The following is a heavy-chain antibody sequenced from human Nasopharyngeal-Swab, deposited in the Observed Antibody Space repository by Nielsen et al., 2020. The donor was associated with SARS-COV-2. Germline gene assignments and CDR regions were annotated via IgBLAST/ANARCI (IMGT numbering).Heavy chain of an antibody. V-gene: IGHV3-74*01. CDR1: GFTFDDYA. J-gene: IGHJ4*02. CDR2: INSDGSST. CDR3: AREVNSGSYRDDY. Sequence: GESLKISCAASGFTFDDYAMHWVRQAPGKGLEWVSRINSDGSSTTYAGSVKGRFTISRDNAKNTLYLQMNNLSAEDTAVYFCAREVNSGSYRDDYWGQGTLVTVSS. D-gene: IGHD1-26*01.